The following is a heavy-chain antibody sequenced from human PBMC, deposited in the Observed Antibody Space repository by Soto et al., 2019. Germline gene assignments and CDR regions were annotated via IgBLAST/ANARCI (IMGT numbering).Heavy chain of an antibody. CDR1: GYTFTSYD. CDR3: AMLPVYARHYYYYGMDV. D-gene: IGHD2-8*01. CDR2: MNPNSGNT. Sequence: RASVKVSCKASGYTFTSYDINWVRQATGQGREWMGWMNPNSGNTGYAQKFQGRVTMTRNTSISTAYMELSSLRSEDTAVYYCAMLPVYARHYYYYGMDVWGQATTVPGLL. J-gene: IGHJ6*02. V-gene: IGHV1-8*01.